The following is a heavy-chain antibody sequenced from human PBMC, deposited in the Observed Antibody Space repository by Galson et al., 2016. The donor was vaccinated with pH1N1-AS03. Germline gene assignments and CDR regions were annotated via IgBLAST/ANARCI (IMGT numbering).Heavy chain of an antibody. V-gene: IGHV3-23*01. CDR2: YGGSDENT. J-gene: IGHJ4*02. CDR1: RFIFSSYQ. Sequence: SLRLSCAASRFIFSSYQMSWVRQAPGKGLEWVSTYGGSDENTYYADSVKGRFTISRDSSKNMLYLQMNTLRAADTALYYCTTVAGTYYNGAYWGQGSVVTVSS. CDR3: TTVAGTYYNGAY. D-gene: IGHD3-10*01.